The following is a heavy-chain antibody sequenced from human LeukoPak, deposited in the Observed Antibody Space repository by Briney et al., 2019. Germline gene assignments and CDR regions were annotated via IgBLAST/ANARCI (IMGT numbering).Heavy chain of an antibody. CDR2: AYYSGDT. CDR1: GDSITPYY. V-gene: IGHV4-59*01. D-gene: IGHD6-19*01. J-gene: IGHJ4*02. Sequence: SETLSHTCTVSGDSITPYYWSWIRQPPGKGLEWIGCAYYSGDTNYNPSLKSRLAISVDLSKNQVSLRLASLTAADTAVYSCARVAPWGYSNAWFFFDYWGQGTPVTVSS. CDR3: ARVAPWGYSNAWFFFDY.